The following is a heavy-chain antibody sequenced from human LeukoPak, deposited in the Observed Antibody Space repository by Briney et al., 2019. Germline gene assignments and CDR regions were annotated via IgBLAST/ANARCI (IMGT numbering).Heavy chain of an antibody. Sequence: GGSLRLSCAASGFIFSSYSMNWVRQAPGKGLEWVSSITSSSNYINYADSVKGRFTISRDNAKNSLYLQMNSLIVEDTAVYYCARGQYTAMSWGQGTLVTVSS. V-gene: IGHV3-21*01. CDR1: GFIFSSYS. CDR3: ARGQYTAMS. J-gene: IGHJ5*02. CDR2: ITSSSNYI. D-gene: IGHD5-18*01.